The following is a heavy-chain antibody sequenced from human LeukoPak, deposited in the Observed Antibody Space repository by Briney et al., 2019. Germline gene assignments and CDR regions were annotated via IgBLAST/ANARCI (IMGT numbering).Heavy chain of an antibody. CDR1: GFTFSSYG. J-gene: IGHJ4*02. Sequence: GGSLRLSCAASGFTFSSYGMPWVRQAPGKGLEWVAVIWYDGSNKYYADSVKGRFTISRDNSKNTLYLQMNSLRAEDTAVYYCARGSGDSSGYYFDGFDYWGQGTLVTVSS. CDR2: IWYDGSNK. V-gene: IGHV3-33*01. D-gene: IGHD3-22*01. CDR3: ARGSGDSSGYYFDGFDY.